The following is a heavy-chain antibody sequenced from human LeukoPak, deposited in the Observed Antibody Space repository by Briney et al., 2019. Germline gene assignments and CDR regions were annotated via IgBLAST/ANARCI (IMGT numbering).Heavy chain of an antibody. D-gene: IGHD2-2*01. CDR1: GGSITNTNY. J-gene: IGHJ4*02. CDR3: ARAPPYCSSTSCYAYYFDY. Sequence: SETLSLTCGVSGGSITNTNYWTWVRQPPGKGLEWIGEVNLQGSTNYNPSLMGRVAISVDTSENHISLQLTSVTAADTAVYYCARAPPYCSSTSCYAYYFDYWGQGTLVTVSS. V-gene: IGHV4-4*02. CDR2: VNLQGST.